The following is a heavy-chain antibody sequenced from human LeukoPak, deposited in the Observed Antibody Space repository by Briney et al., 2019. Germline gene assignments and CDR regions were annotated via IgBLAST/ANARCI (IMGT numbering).Heavy chain of an antibody. CDR3: ARTGLYDILTGYYWDYYYGMDV. J-gene: IGHJ6*02. Sequence: GGSLRLSCAASGFTFSSYAMSWVRQAPGKGLEWVSAISGSGGSTFYADSVKGRFTISRDNSKNTLYLQMNSLRAEDMAVYYCARTGLYDILTGYYWDYYYGMDVWGQGTTVTVSS. D-gene: IGHD3-9*01. CDR1: GFTFSSYA. V-gene: IGHV3-23*01. CDR2: ISGSGGST.